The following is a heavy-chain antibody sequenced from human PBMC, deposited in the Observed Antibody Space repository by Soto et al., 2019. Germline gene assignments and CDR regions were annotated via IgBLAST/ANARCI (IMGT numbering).Heavy chain of an antibody. D-gene: IGHD3-3*01. V-gene: IGHV4-34*08. CDR3: ATRITVFGLLIPPFDP. Sequence: SETLSLTCAVYGGTVNGYYWNWIRQPPGKGLEWIGEINHTGGTHYNPSIKSRVTMSVDTSKNQFTLRLSSVTAADTAIYYCATRITVFGLLIPPFDPWGQGTQVTVSS. J-gene: IGHJ5*02. CDR1: GGTVNGYY. CDR2: INHTGGT.